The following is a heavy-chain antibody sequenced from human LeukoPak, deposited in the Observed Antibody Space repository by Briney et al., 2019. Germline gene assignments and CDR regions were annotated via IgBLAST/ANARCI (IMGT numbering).Heavy chain of an antibody. CDR2: IKEDGSEK. CDR1: GFTFNTYW. J-gene: IGHJ5*02. Sequence: GGSLRLSCAVSGFTFNTYWMSWVRQAPGKGLEWVANIKEDGSEKKYVDSVKGRFTISRDNAKNSLYLQMNSLRAEDTAVYYCARAQVRSSWYFTPPKNWFDPWGQGTLVTVSS. V-gene: IGHV3-7*03. CDR3: ARAQVRSSWYFTPPKNWFDP. D-gene: IGHD6-13*01.